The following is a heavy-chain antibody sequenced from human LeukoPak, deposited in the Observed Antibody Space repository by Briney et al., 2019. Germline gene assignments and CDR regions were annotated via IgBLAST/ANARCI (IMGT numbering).Heavy chain of an antibody. J-gene: IGHJ4*02. CDR3: ARAYGSGSYYNHIDY. D-gene: IGHD3-10*01. V-gene: IGHV3-11*01. CDR2: ISSSGSTI. CDR1: GFIFSDYY. Sequence: GGSLRLSCAASGFIFSDYYMSWIRQAPGKGLECVSYISSSGSTIYYAASVKGRFTISRDNAKNSLFLQMNSLRAEDTAVYYCARAYGSGSYYNHIDYWGQGTLVTVSS.